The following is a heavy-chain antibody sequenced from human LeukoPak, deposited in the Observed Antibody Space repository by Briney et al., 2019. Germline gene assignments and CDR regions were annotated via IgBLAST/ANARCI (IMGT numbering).Heavy chain of an antibody. V-gene: IGHV4-34*01. CDR3: ARERVVPAAMPFDY. CDR1: NGSFRGYY. Sequence: SETLSLTCAVYNGSFRGYYWSRIRQPPGKGLEWIGEINHSGITHYNPSLESRVTISVDTSKNQVSLKVRSVTAADTALYYCARERVVPAAMPFDYWGQGTLVTVSP. J-gene: IGHJ4*02. CDR2: INHSGIT. D-gene: IGHD2-2*01.